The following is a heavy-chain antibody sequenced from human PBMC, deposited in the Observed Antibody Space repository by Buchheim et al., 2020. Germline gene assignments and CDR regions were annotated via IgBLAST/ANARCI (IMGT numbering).Heavy chain of an antibody. D-gene: IGHD1-1*01. Sequence: EVQLVESGGGLVQPGGSLRLSCAASGFTFSTYWMTWVRQAPGKGLEWVANIKEDGSEKYYVDSVKGRFTISREHAKNSLYLQMNSLRAEDTAVYYCAGANGRVFDYWGLGTL. J-gene: IGHJ4*02. CDR3: AGANGRVFDY. V-gene: IGHV3-7*03. CDR2: IKEDGSEK. CDR1: GFTFSTYW.